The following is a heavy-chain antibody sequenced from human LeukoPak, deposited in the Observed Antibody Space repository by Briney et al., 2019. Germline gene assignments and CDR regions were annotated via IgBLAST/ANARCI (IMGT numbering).Heavy chain of an antibody. J-gene: IGHJ3*02. Sequence: SETLSLTCTVSGGSISSYYWSWIRQPPGKGPEWIGYIYYSGSTNYNPSLKSRVTISVDTSKNQFSLKLSSVTAADTAVYYCARVNPDRDVFDIWGQGTMVTVSS. CDR3: ARVNPDRDVFDI. CDR1: GGSISSYY. D-gene: IGHD1-14*01. V-gene: IGHV4-59*01. CDR2: IYYSGST.